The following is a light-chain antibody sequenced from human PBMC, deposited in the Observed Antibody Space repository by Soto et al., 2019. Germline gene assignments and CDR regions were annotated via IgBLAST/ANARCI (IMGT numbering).Light chain of an antibody. J-gene: IGKJ1*01. Sequence: EIVLTQSPGTLSLSPGERATLSCRASQSVGSRWLAWYQQKPGQAPRLLIYGASIRATGIPDRFSGSGSWTDFTLTISRLEPEDFAVYYCQQYDSSRTFGQGTKVEMK. CDR1: QSVGSRW. V-gene: IGKV3-20*01. CDR3: QQYDSSRT. CDR2: GAS.